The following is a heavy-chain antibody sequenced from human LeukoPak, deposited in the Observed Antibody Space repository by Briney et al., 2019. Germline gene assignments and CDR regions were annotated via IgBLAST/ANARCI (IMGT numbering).Heavy chain of an antibody. Sequence: GGSLRLSCAASGFTFSTYSMNWVRQAPGKGLEWISYISSLSGTINYADSVRGRFTISRDYSKDTLFLQMNSLRAEDTALYYCAKAHVPTMIRGVVSSDWGQGTLVTVSS. J-gene: IGHJ4*02. V-gene: IGHV3-48*01. CDR2: ISSLSGTI. CDR1: GFTFSTYS. D-gene: IGHD3-10*01. CDR3: AKAHVPTMIRGVVSSD.